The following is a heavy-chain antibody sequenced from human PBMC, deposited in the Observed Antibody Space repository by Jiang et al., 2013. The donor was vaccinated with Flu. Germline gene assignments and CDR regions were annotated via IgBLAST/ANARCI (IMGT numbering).Heavy chain of an antibody. J-gene: IGHJ4*02. CDR3: ARGAAAGVIHFDY. V-gene: IGHV3-48*03. CDR2: ISSSGSSI. CDR1: IPTFSSYE. D-gene: IGHD6-13*01. Sequence: SLRLSCARLCIPTFSSYEMNWVRQAPGKGLEWVSYISSSGSSIYYADSVKGRFTISRDNAKNSLYLQMNSLRAEDTAVYYCARGAAAGVIHFDYWGQGTLVTVSS.